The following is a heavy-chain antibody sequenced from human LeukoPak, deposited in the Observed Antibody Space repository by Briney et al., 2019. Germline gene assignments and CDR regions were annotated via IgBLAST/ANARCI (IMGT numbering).Heavy chain of an antibody. Sequence: ASVKVSCKASGYTFTGYYMHWVRQAPGQGLEWMGWINPNSGGTNYAQKFQGRVTMTRDTSISTAYMELSRLRSDDTAVYYCARSGSVVVVPAAYNWFDPWGQGTLDTVSS. CDR1: GYTFTGYY. D-gene: IGHD2-2*01. CDR3: ARSGSVVVVPAAYNWFDP. CDR2: INPNSGGT. J-gene: IGHJ5*02. V-gene: IGHV1-2*02.